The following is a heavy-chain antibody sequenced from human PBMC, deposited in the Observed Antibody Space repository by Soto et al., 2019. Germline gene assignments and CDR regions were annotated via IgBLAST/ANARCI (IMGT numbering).Heavy chain of an antibody. V-gene: IGHV3-30*18. J-gene: IGHJ3*02. CDR1: GFTFSSYG. Sequence: PGGSLRLSCAASGFTFSSYGMHWVRQAPGKGLEWVAFFSYVGSNKYYSDSVKGRFTISRDNSKNTFFLQLNSLRAEDTAVYYCANPLRDYYDSSGYRDAFDIWGQGTMVTVSS. D-gene: IGHD3-22*01. CDR2: FSYVGSNK. CDR3: ANPLRDYYDSSGYRDAFDI.